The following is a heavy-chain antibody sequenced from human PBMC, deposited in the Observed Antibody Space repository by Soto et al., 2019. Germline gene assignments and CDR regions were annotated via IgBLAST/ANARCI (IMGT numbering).Heavy chain of an antibody. Sequence: QVQLVQSGAELKKPGSSVRVSCKISGDSFSSYAISWVRQAPGEGLEWVGGIIPIFETANYAQNFQGRVTITAVEATTTAYMEVTRLRPEDTAFFYCAASDSSSWQHDYWGQGTLITVSS. CDR3: AASDSSSWQHDY. D-gene: IGHD6-13*01. CDR2: IIPIFETA. V-gene: IGHV1-69*01. CDR1: GDSFSSYA. J-gene: IGHJ4*02.